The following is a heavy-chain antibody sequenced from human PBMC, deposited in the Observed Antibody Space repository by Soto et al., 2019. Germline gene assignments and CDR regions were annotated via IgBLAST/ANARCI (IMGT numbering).Heavy chain of an antibody. D-gene: IGHD6-13*01. CDR2: INHSGST. V-gene: IGHV4-34*01. CDR3: ARGVIAAAGYYFDY. Sequence: QVQLQQWGAGLLKPSETLSLTCAVYGGSFSGYYWSWIRQPPGKGLEWIGEINHSGSTNYNPSLQSRVTKSVDTSNNQFSQKLSSVTAVDTAVYYCARGVIAAAGYYFDYWGQGTLVNVSS. CDR1: GGSFSGYY. J-gene: IGHJ4*02.